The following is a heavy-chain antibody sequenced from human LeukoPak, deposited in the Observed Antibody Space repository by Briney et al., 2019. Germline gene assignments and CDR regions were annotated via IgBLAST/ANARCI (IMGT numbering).Heavy chain of an antibody. Sequence: GGSLRLSCAASGFTFSSYSMNWVRQAPGKGLEWVSYISSSSSTLYYADSVKGRFTISRDNAKNSLYLQMNSLRAEDTAVYYCARDRDVLRFLEWLPGNYYGMDVWGQGTTVTVSS. CDR1: GFTFSSYS. V-gene: IGHV3-48*01. D-gene: IGHD3-3*01. J-gene: IGHJ6*02. CDR2: ISSSSSTL. CDR3: ARDRDVLRFLEWLPGNYYGMDV.